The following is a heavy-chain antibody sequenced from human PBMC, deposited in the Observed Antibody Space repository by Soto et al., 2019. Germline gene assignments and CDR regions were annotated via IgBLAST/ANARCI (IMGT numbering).Heavy chain of an antibody. CDR3: ARGSIVATILFDP. Sequence: SETLSLTCTVSGGSISNYYWNWIRQPPGKGLEWIGYIYYSGSTKYNPSLKSRVTISVDTSKNQFSLKLSSVTAADTAVYYCARGSIVATILFDPWGQGTLVTVSS. J-gene: IGHJ5*02. D-gene: IGHD5-12*01. V-gene: IGHV4-59*01. CDR1: GGSISNYY. CDR2: IYYSGST.